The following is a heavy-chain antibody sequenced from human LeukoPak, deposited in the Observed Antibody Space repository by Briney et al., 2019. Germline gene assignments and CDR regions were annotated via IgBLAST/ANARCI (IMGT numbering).Heavy chain of an antibody. CDR3: ARVRDLYRDY. J-gene: IGHJ4*02. V-gene: IGHV3-21*01. D-gene: IGHD5-12*01. CDR1: GFTFSSYT. Sequence: GGSLRLSCAASGFTFSSYTMNWVRQAPGKGLEWVSSISGGSTYTFYADSVMGRFTISRDNAKNSLYLHMSSLRAEDTAVYYCARVRDLYRDYWGQGVLVTVSS. CDR2: ISGGSTYT.